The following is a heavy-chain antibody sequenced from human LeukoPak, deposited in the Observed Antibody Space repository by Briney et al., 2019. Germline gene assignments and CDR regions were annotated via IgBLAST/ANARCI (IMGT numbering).Heavy chain of an antibody. CDR1: GGTFSNYV. CDR3: AKEGSGSHFFDF. Sequence: ASVKVSCKASGGTFSNYVINWVRQAPGQGIEWMGDIIPIFGSTDCAQKFQGRVTITTDVSTNTAYMELSSLSSEDTAVYYCAKEGSGSHFFDFWGQGSLVIVSS. D-gene: IGHD1-26*01. V-gene: IGHV1-69*05. CDR2: IIPIFGST. J-gene: IGHJ5*01.